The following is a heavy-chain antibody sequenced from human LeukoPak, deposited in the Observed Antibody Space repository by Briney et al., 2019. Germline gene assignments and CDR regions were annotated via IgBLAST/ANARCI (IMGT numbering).Heavy chain of an antibody. CDR3: ARGGYCSGGSCYSDKYFQH. CDR2: INTGNGNT. CDR1: GYTFTSYT. J-gene: IGHJ1*01. Sequence: ASVKVSCKASGYTFTSYTMHWVRQAPGQRLEWMGWINTGNGNTKYSQEFQGRVTMTTGTSTSTAYMELRSLRSDDTAVYYCARGGYCSGGSCYSDKYFQHWGQGTLVTVSS. D-gene: IGHD2-15*01. V-gene: IGHV1-3*04.